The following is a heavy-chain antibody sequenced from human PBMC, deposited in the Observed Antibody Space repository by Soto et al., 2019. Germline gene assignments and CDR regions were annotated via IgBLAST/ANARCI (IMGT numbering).Heavy chain of an antibody. D-gene: IGHD1-26*01. V-gene: IGHV4-4*01. Sequence: LASYVSRESRTPSVFWTWVRQFPGRGLEWIGEIAHDGHTNYNPSLSGRVTMSVDLSNSQFSLNVASVNAADTAVYFCAGGRDYDYWGQGTLVTVSS. J-gene: IGHJ4*02. CDR3: AGGRDYDY. CDR1: RESRTPSVF. CDR2: IAHDGHT.